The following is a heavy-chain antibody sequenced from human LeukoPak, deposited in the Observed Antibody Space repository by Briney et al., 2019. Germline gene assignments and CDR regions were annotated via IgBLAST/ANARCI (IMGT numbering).Heavy chain of an antibody. V-gene: IGHV3-21*06. CDR3: ARDEYSSSSDGFDS. D-gene: IGHD6-6*01. CDR2: ISSSSTYI. CDR1: GFTFSSYG. J-gene: IGHJ4*02. Sequence: GGSLRLSCAASGFTFSSYGMSWVRQAPGKELEWVSSISSSSTYIYYADSVKGRFTISRDNVRILVYLQMNSLRAEDTAVYYCARDEYSSSSDGFDSWGQGTLVTVSS.